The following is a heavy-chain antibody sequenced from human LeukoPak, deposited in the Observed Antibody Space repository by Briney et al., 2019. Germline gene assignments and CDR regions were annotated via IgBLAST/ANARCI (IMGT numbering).Heavy chain of an antibody. J-gene: IGHJ4*02. D-gene: IGHD3-22*01. CDR3: VKDDSYYYDSSGRDS. Sequence: GGSLRLSCSASGFTFSSYIMHWARQAPGKGLEYVSAITSNGDTTYYADSVKGKVTISRDNSKNTLYLQMSSLRAGDTAVYYCVKDDSYYYDSSGRDSWGQGTLVTVSS. CDR1: GFTFSSYI. CDR2: ITSNGDTT. V-gene: IGHV3-64D*09.